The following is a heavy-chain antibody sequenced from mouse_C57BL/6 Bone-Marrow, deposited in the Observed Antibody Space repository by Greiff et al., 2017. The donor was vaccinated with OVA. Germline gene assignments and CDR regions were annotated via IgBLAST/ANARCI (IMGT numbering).Heavy chain of an antibody. V-gene: IGHV1-75*01. D-gene: IGHD2-3*01. J-gene: IGHJ4*01. CDR1: GYTFTDSY. CDR2: IFPGSGST. CDR3: ASPYEGPVGIYAMDY. Sequence: QVQLKQSGPELVKPGASVKISCKASGYTFTDSYINWVKQRPGQGLAWIGWIFPGSGSTYYNEKFKGKATLTVDKSSSTAYMLLSSLTSEDSAVYFGASPYEGPVGIYAMDYWGQGTSVTVSS.